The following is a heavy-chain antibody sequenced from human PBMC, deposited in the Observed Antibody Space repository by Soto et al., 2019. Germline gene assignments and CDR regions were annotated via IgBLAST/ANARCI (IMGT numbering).Heavy chain of an antibody. CDR2: IYWDDDK. Sequence: QITLKESGPTLVKPTQTLTLTCTFSGFSLSTSGVGVGWIRQPPGKALEWLALIYWDDDKRYSPSLKSRLTITKDTSKNQVVLTMTNMDPVDTATYYCAHRPKRRAMIVVADDAFDIWGQGTMVTVSS. J-gene: IGHJ3*02. D-gene: IGHD3-22*01. CDR3: AHRPKRRAMIVVADDAFDI. V-gene: IGHV2-5*02. CDR1: GFSLSTSGVG.